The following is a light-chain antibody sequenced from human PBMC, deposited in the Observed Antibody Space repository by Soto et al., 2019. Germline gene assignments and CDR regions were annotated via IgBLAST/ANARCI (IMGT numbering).Light chain of an antibody. CDR1: QSVSSN. J-gene: IGKJ4*01. CDR3: QQYNNWPLT. CDR2: GAS. V-gene: IGKV3-15*01. Sequence: EIVMTQSPATLSVSPGERATLSCRASQSVSSNSAWYQQKPGQAPRLLIYGASTRATGIPARFSGSGSGTEFTLTISSLQSEEFAVYYCQQYNNWPLTFGGGTKVEIK.